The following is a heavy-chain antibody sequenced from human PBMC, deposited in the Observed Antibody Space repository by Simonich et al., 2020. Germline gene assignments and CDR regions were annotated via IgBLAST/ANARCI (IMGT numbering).Heavy chain of an antibody. Sequence: QVQLVQSGAEVKKPGASVKVSCKASGYTFTGYYMHWVRQAPGQGFEWRGWINPNSGGTNDEQKFQGRVTMTRDTSISTAYMELSRLRSDDTAVYYCARDRAARYYYYYYMDVWGKGTTVTVSS. CDR2: INPNSGGT. D-gene: IGHD6-6*01. J-gene: IGHJ6*03. CDR1: GYTFTGYY. V-gene: IGHV1-2*02. CDR3: ARDRAARYYYYYYMDV.